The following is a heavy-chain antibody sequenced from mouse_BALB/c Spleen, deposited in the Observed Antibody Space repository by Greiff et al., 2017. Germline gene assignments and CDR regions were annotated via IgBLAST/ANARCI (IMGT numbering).Heavy chain of an antibody. CDR3: ARSSTVVGHAMDY. V-gene: IGHV3-8*02. Sequence: EVQLVESGPSLVKPSQTLSLTCSVTGDSITSGYWNWIRKFPGNKLEYMGYISYSGSTYYNPSLKSRISITRDTSKNQYYLQLNSVTTEDTATYYCARSSTVVGHAMDYWGQGTSVTVSS. D-gene: IGHD1-1*01. CDR1: GDSITSGY. CDR2: ISYSGST. J-gene: IGHJ4*01.